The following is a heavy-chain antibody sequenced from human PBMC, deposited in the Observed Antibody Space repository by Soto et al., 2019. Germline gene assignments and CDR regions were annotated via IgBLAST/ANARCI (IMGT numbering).Heavy chain of an antibody. CDR2: MYLEDDK. CDR3: SHTHIVGATMYWYFQI. CDR1: GFSLSTNGVG. V-gene: IGHV2-5*02. Sequence: QITLTESGPTLVKPTLTLTLTCTFSGFSLSTNGVGVGWIRQPPVKALEWLALMYLEDDKRYSPSLQRRITITKDIYENQVVFTMANMDPMYTASYYCSHTHIVGATMYWYFQIWGRATPVIVA. D-gene: IGHD1-26*01. J-gene: IGHJ2*01.